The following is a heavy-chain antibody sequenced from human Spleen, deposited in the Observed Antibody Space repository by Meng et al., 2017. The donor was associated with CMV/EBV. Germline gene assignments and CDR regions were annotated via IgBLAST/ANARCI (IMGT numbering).Heavy chain of an antibody. CDR1: GFAFSSHW. CDR3: ARTPSRGRAFDI. V-gene: IGHV3-7*01. J-gene: IGHJ3*02. D-gene: IGHD2-15*01. CDR2: INQDESEK. Sequence: GESLKISCAASGFAFSSHWMNWVRQAPGKGLEWVATINQDESEKYYLDSVKGRFTISRDNAKNSLSLQINSLRGEDTAVYSCARTPSRGRAFDIWGQGTKVTVSS.